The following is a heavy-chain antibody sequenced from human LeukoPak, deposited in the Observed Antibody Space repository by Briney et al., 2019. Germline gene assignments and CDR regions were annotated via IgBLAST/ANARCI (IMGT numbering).Heavy chain of an antibody. V-gene: IGHV4-59*01. Sequence: ASETLSLTCTVSGASISNDFWAWIRQSPGEAPEWIGYIHYSGFTNYNPSLESRVTISRDTSKNQFSLKLRSVTAADTAVYYCARVGYCSSTSCWNYFDYWGQGTLVTVSS. CDR1: GASISNDF. J-gene: IGHJ4*02. D-gene: IGHD2-2*01. CDR3: ARVGYCSSTSCWNYFDY. CDR2: IHYSGFT.